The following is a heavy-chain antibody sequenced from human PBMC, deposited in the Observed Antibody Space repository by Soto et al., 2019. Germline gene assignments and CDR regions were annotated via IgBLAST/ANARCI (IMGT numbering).Heavy chain of an antibody. CDR3: AKDLQSYGDYDYYCYGMDV. Sequence: GGSLRLSCAASGFTFSSYGMHWVRQAPGKGLEWVAVIWYDGSNKYYADSVKGRFTISRDNSKNTLTLQMNSLRADDTAVYSCAKDLQSYGDYDYYCYGMDVWGLGTRVTVSS. CDR1: GFTFSSYG. J-gene: IGHJ6*02. D-gene: IGHD4-17*01. CDR2: IWYDGSNK. V-gene: IGHV3-33*06.